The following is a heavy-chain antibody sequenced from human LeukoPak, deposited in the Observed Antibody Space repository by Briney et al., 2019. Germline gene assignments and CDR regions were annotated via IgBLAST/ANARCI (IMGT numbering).Heavy chain of an antibody. V-gene: IGHV4-39*01. D-gene: IGHD6-19*01. CDR3: ARHGSLSSGLYI. J-gene: IGHJ4*02. CDR1: GGSISSGPYY. CDR2: IFPSGST. Sequence: PSETLSLTCIVSGGSISSGPYYWGWIRQPPWKGLEWFGRIFPSGSTYSNPALKSRVTISVDTSKNQFSLKLSSVTAADTAVYYCARHGSLSSGLYIRGQGSLVTVSS.